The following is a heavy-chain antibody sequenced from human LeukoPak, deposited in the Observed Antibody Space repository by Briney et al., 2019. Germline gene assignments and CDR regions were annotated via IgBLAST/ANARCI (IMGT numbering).Heavy chain of an antibody. CDR1: GFTFSTYA. CDR2: ISGSGDST. D-gene: IGHD6-13*01. J-gene: IGHJ4*02. V-gene: IGHV3-23*01. Sequence: GGSLRLSCAASGFTFSTYAMSWVRQAPGKGLEWVSAISGSGDSTYYADSVKGRFTISRDNSRNTLYLQMNSLRAEDTAVYYCARAGQQLVHDYWGQGTLVTVSS. CDR3: ARAGQQLVHDY.